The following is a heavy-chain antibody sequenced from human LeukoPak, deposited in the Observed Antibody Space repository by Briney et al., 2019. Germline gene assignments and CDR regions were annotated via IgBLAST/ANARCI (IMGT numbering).Heavy chain of an antibody. V-gene: IGHV3-23*01. J-gene: IGHJ4*02. D-gene: IGHD3-22*01. CDR2: ISGSGGST. CDR1: GFTFSSYG. Sequence: PGGSLRLSCAASGFTFSSYGMSWVRQAPGKGLEWVSAISGSGGSTYYADSVKGRFTISRDTAKNSLYLQMNTLRAEDTAVYYCARASRYDSSGYYPYYFDYWGQGTLVTVSS. CDR3: ARASRYDSSGYYPYYFDY.